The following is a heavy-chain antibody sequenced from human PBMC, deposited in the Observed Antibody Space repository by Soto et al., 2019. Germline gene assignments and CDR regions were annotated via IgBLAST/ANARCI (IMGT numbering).Heavy chain of an antibody. CDR3: ARHVLDVLRYFDLAKFDY. V-gene: IGHV4-39*01. J-gene: IGHJ4*02. CDR1: GGSISSSSYY. Sequence: QLQLQESGPGLVKPSETLSLTCTVSGGSISSSSYYWGWIRQPPGKGLEWIGSIYYSGSTYYNPSLKSRVTISVDTSKNQFSLKLSSVTAADTAVYYCARHVLDVLRYFDLAKFDYWGQGTLVTVSS. CDR2: IYYSGST. D-gene: IGHD3-9*01.